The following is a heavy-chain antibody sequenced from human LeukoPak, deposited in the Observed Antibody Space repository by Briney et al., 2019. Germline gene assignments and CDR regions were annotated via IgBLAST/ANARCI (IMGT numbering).Heavy chain of an antibody. Sequence: SSETLSLTCAVYGGSFSGYYWSWIRQPPGKGLEWIGSIYYSGSTYYNPSLKSRVTISVDTSKNQFSLKLSSVTAADTAVYYCARASAMVKVGFDYWGQGTLVTVSS. CDR2: IYYSGST. CDR3: ARASAMVKVGFDY. J-gene: IGHJ4*02. D-gene: IGHD5-18*01. CDR1: GGSFSGYY. V-gene: IGHV4-34*01.